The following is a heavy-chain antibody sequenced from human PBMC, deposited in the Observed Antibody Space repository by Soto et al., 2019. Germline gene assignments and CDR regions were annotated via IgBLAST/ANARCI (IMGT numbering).Heavy chain of an antibody. D-gene: IGHD2-2*01. CDR2: ISAYNGNT. J-gene: IGHJ4*02. CDR1: GYTFTSYG. Sequence: ASVKVSCKASGYTFTSYGISWVRQAPGQGLEWMGWISAYNGNTNYAQKLQGRVTMTTDTSTSTAYMELRSLGSDDTAVYYCAREGIVVVPAAPSADYWGQGTLVTVSS. CDR3: AREGIVVVPAAPSADY. V-gene: IGHV1-18*01.